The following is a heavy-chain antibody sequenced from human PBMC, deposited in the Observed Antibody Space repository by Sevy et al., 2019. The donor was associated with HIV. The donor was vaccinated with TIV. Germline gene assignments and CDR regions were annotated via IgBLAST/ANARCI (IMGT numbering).Heavy chain of an antibody. D-gene: IGHD3-10*01. Sequence: ASVKVSCKASGGIFRSNAISWVRQAPGQGLEWMGGIIAVFGTTHYAQKFQGRVTITADESRSTAYMELISLKSEDTAVYYCARDKNYYISGSFDYWGQGSQVTVSS. CDR1: GGIFRSNA. CDR2: IIAVFGTT. CDR3: ARDKNYYISGSFDY. J-gene: IGHJ4*01. V-gene: IGHV1-69*13.